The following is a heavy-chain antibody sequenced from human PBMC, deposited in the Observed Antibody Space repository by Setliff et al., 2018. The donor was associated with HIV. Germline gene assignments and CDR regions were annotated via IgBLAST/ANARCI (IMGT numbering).Heavy chain of an antibody. CDR2: ISASNDNT. V-gene: IGHV1-18*01. J-gene: IGHJ3*02. CDR1: GNIFTTYG. Sequence: ASVKVSCKASGNIFTTYGISWVRQAPGQGLEWMGWISASNDNTNYAQKFQGRVTMTTDTSTNTAYMELRSLRSDDTAVYYCAKDQDGLRFLEWLQPTFDIWGQGTMVTVPS. D-gene: IGHD3-3*01. CDR3: AKDQDGLRFLEWLQPTFDI.